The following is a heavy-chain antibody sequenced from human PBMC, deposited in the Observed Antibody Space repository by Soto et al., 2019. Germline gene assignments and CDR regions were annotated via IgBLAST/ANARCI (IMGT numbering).Heavy chain of an antibody. CDR1: GASVSSSDW. J-gene: IGHJ4*02. Sequence: SETLSLTCAVSGASVSSSDWWAWVRQPPGKGLQWIGEIYQSGKTNYNPSLESRVTMSIDRSMNEFSLKVTSLTAADTAVYYCARLNSQGPRFDSWGQGSLVTVSS. D-gene: IGHD1-1*01. CDR2: IYQSGKT. V-gene: IGHV4-4*02. CDR3: ARLNSQGPRFDS.